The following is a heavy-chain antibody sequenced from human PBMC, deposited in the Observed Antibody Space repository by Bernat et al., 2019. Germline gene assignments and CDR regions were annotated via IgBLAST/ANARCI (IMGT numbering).Heavy chain of an antibody. J-gene: IGHJ3*02. D-gene: IGHD6-19*01. CDR1: GYTFTGYY. V-gene: IGHV1-2*04. CDR3: ARSRSSGWPVWGNDDAFDI. CDR2: INPNSGGT. Sequence: QVQLVQSGAEVKKPGASMKVSCKASGYTFTGYYMHWVRQAPGQGLEWMGWINPNSGGTNYAQKFQGWVTMTRDTSISTAYMELSRLRSDDTAVYYCARSRSSGWPVWGNDDAFDIWGQGTMVTVSS.